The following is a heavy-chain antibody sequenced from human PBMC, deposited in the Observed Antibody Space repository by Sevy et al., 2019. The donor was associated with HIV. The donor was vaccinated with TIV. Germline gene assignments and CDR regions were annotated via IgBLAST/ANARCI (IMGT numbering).Heavy chain of an antibody. CDR2: ISYDGSNK. CDR3: ARDISVAGTPNYFDY. Sequence: GGSVRLSCAASGFTFSSYAMHWVRQAPGKGLEWVAVISYDGSNKYYADSVKGRFTISRDNSKNTLYLQMNSLRAEDTAVYYCARDISVAGTPNYFDYWGQGTLVTVSS. J-gene: IGHJ4*02. CDR1: GFTFSSYA. D-gene: IGHD6-19*01. V-gene: IGHV3-30-3*01.